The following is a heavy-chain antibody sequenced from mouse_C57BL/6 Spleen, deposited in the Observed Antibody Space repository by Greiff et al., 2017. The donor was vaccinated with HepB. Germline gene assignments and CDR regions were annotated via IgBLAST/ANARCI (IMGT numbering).Heavy chain of an antibody. CDR2: INPNNGGT. CDR3: AGGLCSTTVVEGYDY. J-gene: IGHJ2*01. CDR1: GYTFTDYN. Sequence: EVQLQQSGPELVKPGASVKMSCKASGYTFTDYNMHWVKQSHGKSLEWIGYINPNNGGTSYNQKFKGKATLTVNKSSSTAYMELRSLTSEDSAVYYCAGGLCSTTVVEGYDYWGQGTTLTVSS. V-gene: IGHV1-22*01. D-gene: IGHD1-1*01.